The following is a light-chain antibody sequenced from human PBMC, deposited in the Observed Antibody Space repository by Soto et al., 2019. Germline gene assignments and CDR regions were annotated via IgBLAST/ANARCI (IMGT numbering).Light chain of an antibody. V-gene: IGLV2-8*01. Sequence: QSALTQPPSASGSPGQSVTISCTGSSTDVGGYNYVSWYKQHPGKAPKLMIYEVSQRPSGVPDRYSGSKSGNTASLTVSGLQAEDEADYYCCSYRSSSTLVFGGGTKVTVL. CDR2: EVS. CDR3: CSYRSSSTLV. CDR1: STDVGGYNY. J-gene: IGLJ2*01.